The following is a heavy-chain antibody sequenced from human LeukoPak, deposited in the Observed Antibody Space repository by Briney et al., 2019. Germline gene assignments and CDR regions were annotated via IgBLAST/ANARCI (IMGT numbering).Heavy chain of an antibody. J-gene: IGHJ5*02. CDR3: ARGVAMYSLEFDP. D-gene: IGHD3-3*01. Sequence: ASVKVSCRASGYTFTGYYMHWVRQAPGRGLEWMGWINPNSGGTKYAQKFQGRVTMTRDTSIGTAYMELTSLRSDDTAVYYCARGVAMYSLEFDPWGQGTLVTVSS. CDR2: INPNSGGT. CDR1: GYTFTGYY. V-gene: IGHV1-2*02.